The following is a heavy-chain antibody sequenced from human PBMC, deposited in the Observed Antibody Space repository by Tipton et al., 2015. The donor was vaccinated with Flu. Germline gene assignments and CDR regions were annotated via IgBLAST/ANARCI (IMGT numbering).Heavy chain of an antibody. Sequence: SLRLSCTASGITFSSYAMSWVRQAPGKGLEWVSVIYSGDSASYADSVRGRFTISRDKSKNTLYLQMNDLRVEDTAVYYCAKRYCSSTTCYIPDALAIWGQGTRVTVSS. J-gene: IGHJ3*02. CDR2: IYSGDSA. V-gene: IGHV3-23*01. D-gene: IGHD2-2*01. CDR1: GITFSSYA. CDR3: AKRYCSSTTCYIPDALAI.